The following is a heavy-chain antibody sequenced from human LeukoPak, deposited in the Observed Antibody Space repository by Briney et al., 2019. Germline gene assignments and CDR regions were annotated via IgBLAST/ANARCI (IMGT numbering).Heavy chain of an antibody. CDR1: GFNFGDYA. J-gene: IGHJ4*02. V-gene: IGHV3-49*04. Sequence: GGSLRLSCTGSGFNFGDYAMSWVRQTPGKGLEWVGFIRTKSYGGTAEYAASVKGRFTISRDNSKNTLSLQMNSLRAEDTALYYCARGFVLGAAKIYSDYWGRGALVTVSS. D-gene: IGHD2-21*02. CDR2: IRTKSYGGTA. CDR3: ARGFVLGAAKIYSDY.